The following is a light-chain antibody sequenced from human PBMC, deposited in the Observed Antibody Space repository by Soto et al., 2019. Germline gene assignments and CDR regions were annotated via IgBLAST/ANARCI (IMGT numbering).Light chain of an antibody. V-gene: IGKV3-11*01. CDR3: QQRSNWPPWT. Sequence: EIVLTQSPATLSLSPGERATLSCRASQSVSSYLAWYQQKPGQAPRLLIYDASNRATGILARFSGSGSGTDVTITISSLEPEDFAVYYCQQRSNWPPWTFGQGPKVEIK. CDR2: DAS. CDR1: QSVSSY. J-gene: IGKJ1*01.